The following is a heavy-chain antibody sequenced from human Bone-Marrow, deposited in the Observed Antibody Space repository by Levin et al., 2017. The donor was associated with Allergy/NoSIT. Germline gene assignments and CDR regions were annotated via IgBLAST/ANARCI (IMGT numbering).Heavy chain of an antibody. CDR3: ARVGYGDYFDY. CDR2: INHSGST. CDR1: GGSFSGYY. D-gene: IGHD4-17*01. J-gene: IGHJ4*02. Sequence: SETLSLTCAVYGGSFSGYYWSWIRQPPGKGLEWIGEINHSGSTNYNPSLKSRVTISVDTSKNQFSLKLSSVTAADTAVYYCARVGYGDYFDYWGQGTLVTVSS. V-gene: IGHV4-34*01.